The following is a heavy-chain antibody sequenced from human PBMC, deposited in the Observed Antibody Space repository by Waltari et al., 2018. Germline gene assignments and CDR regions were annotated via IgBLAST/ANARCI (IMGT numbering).Heavy chain of an antibody. CDR3: ARDGLDPGSAAAGSDAFDI. J-gene: IGHJ3*02. Sequence: QVQLQESGPGLVKPSETLSLTCAVSGYSISSGYYWGWIRQPPGKGLEWIGSIYHSGSTSYNPSLKSRVTISVDTSKNQFSLKLSSVTAADTAVYYCARDGLDPGSAAAGSDAFDIWGQGTMVTVSS. CDR2: IYHSGST. V-gene: IGHV4-38-2*02. D-gene: IGHD6-13*01. CDR1: GYSISSGYY.